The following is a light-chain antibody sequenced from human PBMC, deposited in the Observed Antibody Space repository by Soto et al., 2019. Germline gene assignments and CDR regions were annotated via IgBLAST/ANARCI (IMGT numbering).Light chain of an antibody. CDR2: GAS. CDR3: QQYRSYS. J-gene: IGKJ1*01. V-gene: IGKV1-5*01. CDR1: QSISTW. Sequence: DTQMTQSPSTLTASVGDRVTITCRASQSISTWLAWYQQKPGKAPSLLIYGASSLKSGVPSRFSGSGSGTDFTLTISSLQPDDFATYYCQQYRSYSFGQGTKVDI.